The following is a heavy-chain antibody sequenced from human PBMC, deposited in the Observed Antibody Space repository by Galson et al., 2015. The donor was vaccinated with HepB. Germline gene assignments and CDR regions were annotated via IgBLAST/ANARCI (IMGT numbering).Heavy chain of an antibody. J-gene: IGHJ4*02. CDR3: VKLHGYSSGWYGFDY. D-gene: IGHD6-19*01. CDR2: ISGNGGST. CDR1: GFTFSSYA. Sequence: SLRLSCAASGFTFSSYAMSWVRQAPGKGLEWVSAISGNGGSTYYADSVKGRFTISRDNSKNTLYLQMSSLRAEDTAVYYCVKLHGYSSGWYGFDYWGQGTLVTVSS. V-gene: IGHV3-23*01.